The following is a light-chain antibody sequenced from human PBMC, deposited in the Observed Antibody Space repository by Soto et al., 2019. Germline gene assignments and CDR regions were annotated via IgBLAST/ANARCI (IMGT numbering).Light chain of an antibody. CDR1: SSDVGGYNY. V-gene: IGLV2-8*01. CDR3: SSFASSNNLV. CDR2: EVT. Sequence: QSTLTQPPSASGSPGQSVTISCTGTSSDVGGYNYVSWYQQHQGKAPKLMIYEVTKRPSGVPDRFSGSKSGNTASLTVSGLQAEDEADYYCSSFASSNNLVFGGGTKLTVL. J-gene: IGLJ3*02.